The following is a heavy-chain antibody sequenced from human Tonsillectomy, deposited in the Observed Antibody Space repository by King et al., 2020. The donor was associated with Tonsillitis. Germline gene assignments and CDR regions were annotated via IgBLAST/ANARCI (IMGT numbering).Heavy chain of an antibody. CDR3: ARDRAIIRGVPHNWFDP. V-gene: IGHV1-3*04. J-gene: IGHJ5*01. CDR1: GYSFTNYA. D-gene: IGHD3-10*01. Sequence: QLVQSGAEVKKPGASVKVSCKASGYSFTNYAIHWVRQAPGQGLEWMGWINTGYGDTIYSQKFQGRVTITRDTSASIVYMELSSLRSEDTAIYYCARDRAIIRGVPHNWFDPWGQGTLVTVS. CDR2: INTGYGDT.